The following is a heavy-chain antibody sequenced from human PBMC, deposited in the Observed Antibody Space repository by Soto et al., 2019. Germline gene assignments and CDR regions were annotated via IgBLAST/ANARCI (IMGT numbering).Heavy chain of an antibody. CDR3: ARNNVLRYFDQVSYYYYYYMDV. CDR2: INAGNGNT. J-gene: IGHJ6*03. CDR1: GYTFTSYA. D-gene: IGHD3-9*01. V-gene: IGHV1-3*01. Sequence: QVQLVQSGAEVKKPGASVKVSCKASGYTFTSYAMHWVRQAPGQRLEWMGWINAGNGNTKYSQKFQGRVTITRDTSASTAYMELSSLRSEDTAVYYCARNNVLRYFDQVSYYYYYYMDVWGKGTTVTVSS.